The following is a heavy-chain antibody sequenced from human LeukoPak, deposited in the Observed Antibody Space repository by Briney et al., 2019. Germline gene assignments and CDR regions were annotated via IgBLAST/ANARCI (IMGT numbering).Heavy chain of an antibody. CDR2: INHSGST. J-gene: IGHJ6*03. D-gene: IGHD3-10*01. V-gene: IGHV4-34*01. CDR1: GGSFSGYY. Sequence: SETLSLTCAVYGGSFSGYYWSWIRQPPGKGLEWIGEINHSGSTNYSPSLKSRVTISVDTSKNQFSLKLSSVTAADTAVYYCARVWFGEFIGDYYYMDVWGKGTTVTISS. CDR3: ARVWFGEFIGDYYYMDV.